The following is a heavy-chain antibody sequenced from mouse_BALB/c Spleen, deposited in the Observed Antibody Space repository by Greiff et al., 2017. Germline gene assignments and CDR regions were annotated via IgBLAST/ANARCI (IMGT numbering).Heavy chain of an antibody. D-gene: IGHD4-1*01. Sequence: DVHLVESGGGLVQPGGSLRLSCATSGFTFTDYYMSWVRQPPGKALEWLGFIRNKANGYTTEYSASVKGRFTISRDNSQSILYLQMNTLRAEDSATYYCARDELGHAMDYWGQGTSVTVSS. CDR1: GFTFTDYY. V-gene: IGHV7-3*02. J-gene: IGHJ4*01. CDR2: IRNKANGYTT. CDR3: ARDELGHAMDY.